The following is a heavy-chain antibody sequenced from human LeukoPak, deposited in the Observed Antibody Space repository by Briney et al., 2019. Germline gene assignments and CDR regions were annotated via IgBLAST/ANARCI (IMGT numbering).Heavy chain of an antibody. CDR3: SAAISYYYYMDV. D-gene: IGHD6-13*01. V-gene: IGHV1-8*01. CDR1: GYTFTSYD. CDR2: MNPNSGNT. Sequence: ASVKVSCKASGYTFTSYDINWVRQATGQGLEWMGWMNPNSGNTGYAQKFQGRVTMTRDTSISTAYMELSSLRSEDTAVYYCSAAISYYYYMDVSGKGTTVTVSS. J-gene: IGHJ6*03.